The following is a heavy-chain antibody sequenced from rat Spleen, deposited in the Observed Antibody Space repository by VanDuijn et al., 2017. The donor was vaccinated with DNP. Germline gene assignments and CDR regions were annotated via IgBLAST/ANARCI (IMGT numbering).Heavy chain of an antibody. Sequence: EVQLVETGGGLVQPGRSLKLSCVASGFTFSTYWMYWIRQAPGKGLEWVASIHTDGGSTYYPDSVKGRFTISRDNAENTVYLQMNSLRSEDTATYYCATRGYYGLAYYFHYWGQGVMVTVSS. D-gene: IGHD1-6*01. J-gene: IGHJ2*01. V-gene: IGHV5-58*01. CDR1: GFTFSTYW. CDR3: ATRGYYGLAYYFHY. CDR2: IHTDGGST.